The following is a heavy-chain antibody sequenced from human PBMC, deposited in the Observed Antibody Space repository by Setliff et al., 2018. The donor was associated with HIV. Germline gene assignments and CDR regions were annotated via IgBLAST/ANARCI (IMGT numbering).Heavy chain of an antibody. J-gene: IGHJ4*02. CDR2: ISAYNGNT. D-gene: IGHD3-3*01. Sequence: GASVKVSCKASGYTFTSYGISWVRQAPGQGLEWMGWISAYNGNTNYAQKLQGRVTMTTDTSTSTAYMELRSLRSDDTAVYYCANSQDWSGYCALDYWGQGTLVTVSS. CDR3: ANSQDWSGYCALDY. CDR1: GYTFTSYG. V-gene: IGHV1-18*01.